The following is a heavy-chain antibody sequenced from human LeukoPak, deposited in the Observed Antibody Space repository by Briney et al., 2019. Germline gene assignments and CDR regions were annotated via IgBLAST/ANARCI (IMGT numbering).Heavy chain of an antibody. D-gene: IGHD3-3*01. CDR3: ARLWRGYYDFWSGYSAIFDY. CDR1: GYTFTGYY. CDR2: INPNSGGT. V-gene: IGHV1-2*02. J-gene: IGHJ4*02. Sequence: GASVKVSCKASGYTFTGYYMHWVRQAPGQGLEWMGWINPNSGGTNYAQKFQGRVTMTRDTSISTAYMELSRLRSDDTAVYYCARLWRGYYDFWSGYSAIFDYWGQGTLVTVSS.